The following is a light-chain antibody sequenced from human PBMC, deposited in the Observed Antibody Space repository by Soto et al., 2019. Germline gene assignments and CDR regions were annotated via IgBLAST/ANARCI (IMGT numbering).Light chain of an antibody. CDR1: QPISIY. CDR2: AAS. J-gene: IGKJ1*01. Sequence: DIQMTQSPSSLSASVGDRVTIACRTSQPISIYLNWYQQKPGKAPRLLIYAASSLQTGVPSRFSGSGSGANFTLTIGRLPPEDSGTYICQQSHVTPRTFGLGTKV. CDR3: QQSHVTPRT. V-gene: IGKV1-39*01.